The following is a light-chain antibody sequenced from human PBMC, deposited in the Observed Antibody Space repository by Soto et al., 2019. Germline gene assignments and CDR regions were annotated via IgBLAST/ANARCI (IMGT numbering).Light chain of an antibody. CDR3: QKYNSAPWT. V-gene: IGKV1-27*01. Sequence: DIQMTQSPSSLSASVGDRVTITCRASQGITNYLAWYQQKPGKVPQLLIYAASSLQSGVPSRFSGSGFGTDFTLTISSMQPEDVATYYCQKYNSAPWTFGQGTKVEIK. CDR2: AAS. CDR1: QGITNY. J-gene: IGKJ1*01.